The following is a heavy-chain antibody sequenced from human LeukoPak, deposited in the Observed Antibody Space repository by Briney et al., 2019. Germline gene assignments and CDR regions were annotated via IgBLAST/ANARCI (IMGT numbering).Heavy chain of an antibody. J-gene: IGHJ5*02. CDR2: IIPIFGTA. Sequence: ASVKVSYKASGGTFSSYAISWVRQAPGQGLEWMGGIIPIFGTANYAQKFQGRVTITADESTSTAYMELSSLRSEDTAVYYCARDRYCSGGSCYSAGWFDPWGQGTLVTVSS. V-gene: IGHV1-69*13. CDR1: GGTFSSYA. CDR3: ARDRYCSGGSCYSAGWFDP. D-gene: IGHD2-15*01.